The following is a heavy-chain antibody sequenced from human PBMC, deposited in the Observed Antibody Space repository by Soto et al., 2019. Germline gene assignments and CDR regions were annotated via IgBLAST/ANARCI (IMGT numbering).Heavy chain of an antibody. CDR2: MNSDGTTI. J-gene: IGHJ4*02. CDR1: GFTFSSSW. D-gene: IGHD3-10*01. V-gene: IGHV3-74*01. Sequence: EVQLVESGGGLVQPGGSLRLSCAASGFTFSSSWLHWVRQGPGKGLVWVSRMNSDGTTINYADAVKGRFTISRDNARNTLYLQMNGLRAEDTAVYYCARGGSYYLDYWGQGTLLTVSS. CDR3: ARGGSYYLDY.